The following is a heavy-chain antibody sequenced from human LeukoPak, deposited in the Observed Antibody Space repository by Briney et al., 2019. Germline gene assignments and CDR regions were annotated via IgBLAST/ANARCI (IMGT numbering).Heavy chain of an antibody. Sequence: SETLSLTCAVYGAYLSDYYWSWIRQSPGKGLQWIGEVAHKGPTVYSPTLNRKYNPSLESRVTMSVDPSKNQFSLKLTSVTVADTATYYCVRQGTNSGYYLLDFWGPGHLVTVSS. J-gene: IGHJ4*02. CDR1: GAYLSDYY. CDR2: VAHKGPTVYSPTLNR. V-gene: IGHV4-34*01. D-gene: IGHD3-3*01. CDR3: VRQGTNSGYYLLDF.